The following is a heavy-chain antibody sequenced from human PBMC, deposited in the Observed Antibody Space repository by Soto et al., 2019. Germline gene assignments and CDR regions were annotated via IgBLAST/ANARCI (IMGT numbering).Heavy chain of an antibody. J-gene: IGHJ4*02. D-gene: IGHD3-9*01. CDR3: ARGGDITPFPVDY. V-gene: IGHV4-31*03. CDR2: IYYSGST. Sequence: QVQLQESGPGLVKPSQTLSLTCTVSGGSISSGGYYWSWIRQHPGKGLEWIGYIYYSGSTYYNPSLKSRVTISVDPSKNQFSLKLSSVTAADTAVYYCARGGDITPFPVDYWGQGTLVTVSS. CDR1: GGSISSGGYY.